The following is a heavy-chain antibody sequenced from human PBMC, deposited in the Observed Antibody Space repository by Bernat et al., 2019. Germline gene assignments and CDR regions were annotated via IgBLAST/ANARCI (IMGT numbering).Heavy chain of an antibody. CDR1: GGTFSSYA. CDR3: ARGRSVQLELWGAFDI. CDR2: IIPIFGTA. V-gene: IGHV1-69*01. D-gene: IGHD1-1*01. J-gene: IGHJ3*02. Sequence: QVQLVQSGAEVKKPGSSVKVSCKASGGTFSSYAISWVRQAPGQGLEWMGGIIPIFGTANYAQKFQGRVTITADESKSTAYMELSSLRSEDTAVYYCARGRSVQLELWGAFDIWGQGTMVTVSS.